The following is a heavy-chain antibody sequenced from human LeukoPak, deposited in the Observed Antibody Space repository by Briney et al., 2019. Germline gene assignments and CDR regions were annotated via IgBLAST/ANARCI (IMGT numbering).Heavy chain of an antibody. Sequence: GGSLRLSCAASGFPFDDYIMHWVRQAPGKGVEWVCLITCDGSSTHYADSVKGRFTISRDSSENSMYLQMSSLRTEDTALYYCVKGMTYSHSTYYMDVWGRGTTATVSS. D-gene: IGHD2-21*01. CDR2: ITCDGSST. V-gene: IGHV3-43*01. CDR1: GFPFDDYI. CDR3: VKGMTYSHSTYYMDV. J-gene: IGHJ6*03.